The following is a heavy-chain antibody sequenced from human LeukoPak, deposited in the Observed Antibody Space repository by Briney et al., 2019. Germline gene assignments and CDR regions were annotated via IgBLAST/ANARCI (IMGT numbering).Heavy chain of an antibody. D-gene: IGHD3-3*02. CDR3: ARSFSFYYYGMDV. CDR2: ISGSGRST. CDR1: GFTFSSYA. Sequence: GGSLRLSCAASGFTFSSYAMSWVRQAPGKGLEWVSAISGSGRSTYYADSVKGRFTISRDNSKNTLYLQMNSLRAEDTAVYYCARSFSFYYYGMDVWGQGTTVTVSS. V-gene: IGHV3-23*01. J-gene: IGHJ6*02.